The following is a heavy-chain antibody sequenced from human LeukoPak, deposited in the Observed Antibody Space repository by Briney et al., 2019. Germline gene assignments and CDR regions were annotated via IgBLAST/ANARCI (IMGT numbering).Heavy chain of an antibody. CDR2: INPNSGDT. D-gene: IGHD5-12*01. CDR1: GYTFTGYY. Sequence: ASVQVSCKASGYTFTGYYMHWVRQAPGQGLEWMGWINPNSGDTNYAQKFQGRVTMTRDTSIRTAYMELSRLRSDDTDVYYCARGGYSGYDLDYWGQGTLVTVSS. J-gene: IGHJ4*02. V-gene: IGHV1-2*02. CDR3: ARGGYSGYDLDY.